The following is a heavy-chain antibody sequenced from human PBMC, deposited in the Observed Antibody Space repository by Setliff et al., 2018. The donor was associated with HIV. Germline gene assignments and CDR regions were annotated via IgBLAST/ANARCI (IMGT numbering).Heavy chain of an antibody. CDR2: ISAFNGNT. CDR3: ARDGIAVAGTLPFDY. Sequence: ASVKVSCKASGYTFTTYSFTWVRQAPGQGLEWMGWISAFNGNTNYAQKFQGRVTMTRDTSITTAYMELSRLRSDDTAVYYCARDGIAVAGTLPFDYWGQGTLVTVSS. V-gene: IGHV1-18*01. J-gene: IGHJ4*02. CDR1: GYTFTTYS. D-gene: IGHD6-19*01.